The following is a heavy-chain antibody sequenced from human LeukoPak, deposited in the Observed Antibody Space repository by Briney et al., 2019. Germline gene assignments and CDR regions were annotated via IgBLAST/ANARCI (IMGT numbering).Heavy chain of an antibody. CDR3: ASGPTRSSWYYY. Sequence: PSETLSLTCTVSGGSISSYYWSWIRQPPGKGLEWIGYIYYSGSTNYNPSLKSRVTISVDTSKNQFSLKLSSVTAADTAVYYCASGPTRSSWYYYWGQGTLVTVSS. D-gene: IGHD6-13*01. CDR2: IYYSGST. J-gene: IGHJ4*02. V-gene: IGHV4-59*01. CDR1: GGSISSYY.